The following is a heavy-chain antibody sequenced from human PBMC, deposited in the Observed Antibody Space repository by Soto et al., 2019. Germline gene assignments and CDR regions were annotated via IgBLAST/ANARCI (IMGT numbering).Heavy chain of an antibody. Sequence: QVQLQESGPGLVKPSGTLSLTCVVSGGSISSSNWWSWVRQPPGKGLEWIGEIYHSGSTNYNPSLKSRVTVSVDMSKIQCSLKLSSVTAADTAVYYCARGGAIVGATFPNAFDIWGQGTMVTVSS. D-gene: IGHD1-26*01. CDR1: GGSISSSNW. CDR3: ARGGAIVGATFPNAFDI. V-gene: IGHV4-4*02. CDR2: IYHSGST. J-gene: IGHJ3*02.